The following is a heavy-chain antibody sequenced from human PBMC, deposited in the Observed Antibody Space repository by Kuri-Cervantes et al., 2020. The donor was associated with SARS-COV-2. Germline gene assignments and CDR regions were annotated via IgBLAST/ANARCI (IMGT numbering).Heavy chain of an antibody. D-gene: IGHD4-17*01. J-gene: IGHJ3*02. Sequence: GESLKISCVASGFTLTKYTMNWVRQAPGKALEWVSSISGSGSYIYYADSVKGRFTISRDNAKNSLYLQMNSLRAEDTAVYYCASFPNDYGDYGDAFDIWGQGTMVTVSS. CDR1: GFTLTKYT. V-gene: IGHV3-21*01. CDR2: ISGSGSYI. CDR3: ASFPNDYGDYGDAFDI.